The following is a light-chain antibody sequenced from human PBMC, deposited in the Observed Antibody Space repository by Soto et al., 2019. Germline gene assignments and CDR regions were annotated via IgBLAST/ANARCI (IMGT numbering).Light chain of an antibody. Sequence: QSALTQPASVSGSPGQSITISCTGTRSDVGRYNYVSWYQQHPGKAPKLIIYEISNRPSGVSSRFSGSKSGNTASLTISGLQAEDESDYYCSSYTTSHTLVFGGGTKLTVL. J-gene: IGLJ2*01. CDR3: SSYTTSHTLV. CDR1: RSDVGRYNY. V-gene: IGLV2-14*01. CDR2: EIS.